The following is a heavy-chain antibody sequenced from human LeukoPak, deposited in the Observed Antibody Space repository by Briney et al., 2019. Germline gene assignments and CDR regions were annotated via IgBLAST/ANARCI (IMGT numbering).Heavy chain of an antibody. V-gene: IGHV3-23*01. J-gene: IGHJ4*02. CDR2: SSSSGPGT. Sequence: GGSLRLSCAVSGFSLCSHAMSWVRQVPGKGLEWVSASSSSGPGTYYADSVRGRFTISRDNSKNTLYLQMNRLRVDDAAVYYCAREYRFWSGYSHDYWGQGTLVTVSS. CDR3: AREYRFWSGYSHDY. D-gene: IGHD3-3*01. CDR1: GFSLCSHA.